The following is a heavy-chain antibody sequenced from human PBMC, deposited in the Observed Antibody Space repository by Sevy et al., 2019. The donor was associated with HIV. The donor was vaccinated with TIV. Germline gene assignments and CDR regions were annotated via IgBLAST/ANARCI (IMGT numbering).Heavy chain of an antibody. CDR2: INPNSGGT. CDR3: ARESYYDFWSGYFNYYYGMDV. J-gene: IGHJ6*02. Sequence: ASVKVSCKASGYTFTGYYMHWVRQAPGQGLEWMGRINPNSGGTNYAQKFQGRVTMTRDTSISTAYMELSRLRSDDTAVDYCARESYYDFWSGYFNYYYGMDVWGQGTTVTVSS. V-gene: IGHV1-2*06. CDR1: GYTFTGYY. D-gene: IGHD3-3*01.